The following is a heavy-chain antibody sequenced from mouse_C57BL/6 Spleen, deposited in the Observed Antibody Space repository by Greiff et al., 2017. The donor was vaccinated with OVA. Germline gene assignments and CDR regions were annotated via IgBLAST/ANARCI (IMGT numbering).Heavy chain of an antibody. V-gene: IGHV1-69*01. CDR3: ARALTGTDEGFDY. J-gene: IGHJ2*01. CDR2: IDPSDSYT. D-gene: IGHD4-1*01. Sequence: QVQLQQPGAELVMPGASVKLSCKASGYTFTSYWMHWVKQRPGQGLEWIGEIDPSDSYTNYNQKFKGKSTLTVDKSSSTAYMQLSSLTSEDSAVYCCARALTGTDEGFDYWGQGTTLTVSS. CDR1: GYTFTSYW.